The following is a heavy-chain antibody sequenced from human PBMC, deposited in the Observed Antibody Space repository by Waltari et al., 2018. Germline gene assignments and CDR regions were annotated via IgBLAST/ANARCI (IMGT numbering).Heavy chain of an antibody. V-gene: IGHV3-53*02. CDR3: AREKVQGVLHYMDV. D-gene: IGHD3-10*01. J-gene: IGHJ6*03. CDR2: IYSGGRT. CDR1: GFTVSSIY. Sequence: EVQLVETGGGLIQPGGSLRLSCEASGFTVSSIYMSWVRQALGKGLEWVSVIYSGGRTYYADSVKGRFTISRDNSKNTLYLQMDSLRAEDTAVYYCAREKVQGVLHYMDVWGKGTTVTVSS.